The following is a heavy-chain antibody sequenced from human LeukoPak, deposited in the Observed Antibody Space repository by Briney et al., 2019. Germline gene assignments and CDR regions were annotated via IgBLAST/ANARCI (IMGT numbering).Heavy chain of an antibody. V-gene: IGHV1-46*01. CDR1: GYTFTKSY. CDR2: INPGGDNT. CDR3: ARVASGWYWFDT. Sequence: ASVKVSCKASGYTFTKSYIHWVRQAPGQRLEWMGLINPGGDNTNYAQNFQGRVTMTSDTTARTVYMELSSLRSDDTAVYYCARVASGWYWFDTWGQGTLVTVSS. J-gene: IGHJ5*02. D-gene: IGHD6-19*01.